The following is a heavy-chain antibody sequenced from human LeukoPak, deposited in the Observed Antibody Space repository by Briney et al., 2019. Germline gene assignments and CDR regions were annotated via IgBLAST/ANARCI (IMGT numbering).Heavy chain of an antibody. Sequence: GGSLRLSCAASGFAFTSFGMSWVRQAPGKGLEWVANIKQDGSEKYYVDSVKGRFTISRDNAKNSLYLQMNSLRAEDTAVYYCARGGPIAASYFDYWGQGTLVTVSS. V-gene: IGHV3-7*01. CDR3: ARGGPIAASYFDY. CDR2: IKQDGSEK. CDR1: GFAFTSFG. J-gene: IGHJ4*02. D-gene: IGHD6-13*01.